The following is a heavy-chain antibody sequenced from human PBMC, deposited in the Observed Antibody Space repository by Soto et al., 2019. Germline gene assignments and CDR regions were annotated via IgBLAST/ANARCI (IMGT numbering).Heavy chain of an antibody. CDR1: GFTFSSYG. Sequence: PGGSLRLSCAASGFTFSSYGMHWVRQALGKGLEWVAVISYDGSNKYYADSVKGRFTISRDNSKNTLYLQMNSLRAEDTAVYYCARADSSGWSPLDYWGQGTLVTVSS. V-gene: IGHV3-30*03. J-gene: IGHJ4*02. CDR3: ARADSSGWSPLDY. CDR2: ISYDGSNK. D-gene: IGHD6-19*01.